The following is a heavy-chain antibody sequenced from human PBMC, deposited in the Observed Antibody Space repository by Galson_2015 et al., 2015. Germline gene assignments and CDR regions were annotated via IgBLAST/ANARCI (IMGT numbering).Heavy chain of an antibody. D-gene: IGHD2-15*01. J-gene: IGHJ6*02. V-gene: IGHV4-59*01. Sequence: CTVSGGSISSYYWSWIRQPPGKGLEWIGYIYYSGSTNYNPSLKSRVTISVDTPKNQFSLKLSSVTAADTAVYYCARGRILEYYGMDVWGQGTTVTVSS. CDR2: IYYSGST. CDR3: ARGRILEYYGMDV. CDR1: GGSISSYY.